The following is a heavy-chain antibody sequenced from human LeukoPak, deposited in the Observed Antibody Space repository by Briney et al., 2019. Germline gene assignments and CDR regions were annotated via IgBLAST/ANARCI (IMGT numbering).Heavy chain of an antibody. D-gene: IGHD6-25*01. CDR1: GLTFSSYA. J-gene: IGHJ6*03. Sequence: GGSLRLSCAASGLTFSSYAMTWVRQAPGKGLEWVSSISGSGDTTYYADSVRGRFTISRDNSKNTLYLQMNSLRTEVTAVYYCAKDSRAALVGPYYMDVWGKGTTVTISS. CDR2: ISGSGDTT. V-gene: IGHV3-23*01. CDR3: AKDSRAALVGPYYMDV.